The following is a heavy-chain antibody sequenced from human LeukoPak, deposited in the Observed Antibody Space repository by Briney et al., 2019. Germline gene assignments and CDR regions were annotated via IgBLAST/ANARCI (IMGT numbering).Heavy chain of an antibody. CDR1: GFTVSSNY. CDR3: ARGFSSSWYSDS. CDR2: IYSGGST. J-gene: IGHJ4*02. D-gene: IGHD6-13*01. V-gene: IGHV3-53*01. Sequence: SGGSLRLSCAASGFTVSSNYMSWVRQAPGKGLEWVSVIYSGGSTYYADSVKGRFTISRDNSKNTLYLQMNSLRAEDTAVYYCARGFSSSWYSDSWGQGTLVTVSS.